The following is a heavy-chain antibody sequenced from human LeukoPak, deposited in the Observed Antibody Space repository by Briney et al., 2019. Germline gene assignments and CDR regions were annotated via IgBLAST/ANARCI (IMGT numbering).Heavy chain of an antibody. V-gene: IGHV4-61*01. CDR1: GYSISSGYN. J-gene: IGHJ6*03. CDR2: IYSSGST. D-gene: IGHD7-27*01. Sequence: SETLSLTCTVSGYSISSGYNWSWIRQPPGKGLEWIGYIYSSGSTDYNPSLKSRVTIPIDTSKNQFSLRLNSMTAADTAVYNCARAWGSRYYYYMDVWGKGTKVTVSS. CDR3: ARAWGSRYYYYMDV.